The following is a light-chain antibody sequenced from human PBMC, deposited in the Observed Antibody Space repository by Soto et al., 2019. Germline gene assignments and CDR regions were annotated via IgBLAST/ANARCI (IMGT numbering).Light chain of an antibody. Sequence: DIQMTQSPSSLSASGGDRVTISCRASQDTSKYLAWYQQTPGKAPKFLIYAASALQPGVPSRFSGSGSGTECTLTISSLQPEDVATYYCQNYNSVPLTFGGGTKV. CDR3: QNYNSVPLT. CDR2: AAS. V-gene: IGKV1-27*01. J-gene: IGKJ4*01. CDR1: QDTSKY.